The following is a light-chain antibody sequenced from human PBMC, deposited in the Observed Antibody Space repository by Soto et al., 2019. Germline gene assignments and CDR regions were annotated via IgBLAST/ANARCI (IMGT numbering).Light chain of an antibody. J-gene: IGKJ2*01. CDR3: QQYNDSFPYN. Sequence: DIQLTQSPSTLSASIGDRVTITCRASQSISTWLAWYQQKPGTAPKLLIYKASTLEGGVPSRFSGSRSGTEFTLTVSSLQPDDFATYYCQQYNDSFPYNFGQGTKLEIK. CDR2: KAS. CDR1: QSISTW. V-gene: IGKV1-5*03.